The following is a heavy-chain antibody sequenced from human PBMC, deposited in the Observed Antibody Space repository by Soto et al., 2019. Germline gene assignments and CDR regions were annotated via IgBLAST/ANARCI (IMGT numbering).Heavy chain of an antibody. V-gene: IGHV4-59*08. CDR3: ARRRGGYSDGPYYYYYYMDV. D-gene: IGHD5-12*01. Sequence: PSETLSLTCTVSGGSISSYYWSWIRQPPGKGLEWIGYIYYSGSTNYNPSLKSRVTISVDTSKNQFSLKLSSVTAADTAVYYCARRRGGYSDGPYYYYYYMDVWGKGITVTVSS. CDR1: GGSISSYY. J-gene: IGHJ6*03. CDR2: IYYSGST.